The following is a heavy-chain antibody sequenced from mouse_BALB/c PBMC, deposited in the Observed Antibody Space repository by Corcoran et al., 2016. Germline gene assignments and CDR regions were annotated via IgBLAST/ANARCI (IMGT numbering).Heavy chain of an antibody. CDR1: GFSLSTSGMG. J-gene: IGHJ3*01. CDR3: ARSLITGWVAY. CDR2: IYWDDNK. Sequence: QVTLKESGPGILQPSQTLRLTCSFSGFSLSTSGMGVSWIRPPSGKGLEWLAHIYWDDNKRYNPFLQSRLTVSKDTSRNQVFLKITSVDTADTATYFCARSLITGWVAYWGQGTLVTVSA. V-gene: IGHV8-12*01. D-gene: IGHD2-4*01.